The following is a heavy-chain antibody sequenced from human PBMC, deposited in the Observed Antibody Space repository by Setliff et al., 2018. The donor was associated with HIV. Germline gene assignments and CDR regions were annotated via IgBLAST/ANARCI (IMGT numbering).Heavy chain of an antibody. CDR3: ATGPGWYGVGYFDY. CDR2: TNPNGGVT. D-gene: IGHD6-19*01. CDR1: GYIFSAYY. J-gene: IGHJ4*02. Sequence: GASVKVSCKASGYIFSAYYMHWVRQAPGQGLEWMGWTNPNGGVTNYGQKFQGRVTMTIDTSISTVYMELSSLRSDDTAVYSCATGPGWYGVGYFDYWGQGTLVTVSS. V-gene: IGHV1-2*02.